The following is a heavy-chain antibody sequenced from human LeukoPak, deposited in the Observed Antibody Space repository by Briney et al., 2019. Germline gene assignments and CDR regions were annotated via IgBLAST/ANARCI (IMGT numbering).Heavy chain of an antibody. CDR1: GGSISHYY. V-gene: IGHV4-59*12. J-gene: IGHJ5*02. D-gene: IGHD5-18*01. Sequence: SETLSLTCTVSGGSISHYYWSWIRQSPGKGLEWIGYIYYSGTTNYNPSLKSRVTISVDTSKNQFSLKLSSVTAADTAVYYCARGPRGNSYGWYDWFDPWGQGTLVTVSS. CDR3: ARGPRGNSYGWYDWFDP. CDR2: IYYSGTT.